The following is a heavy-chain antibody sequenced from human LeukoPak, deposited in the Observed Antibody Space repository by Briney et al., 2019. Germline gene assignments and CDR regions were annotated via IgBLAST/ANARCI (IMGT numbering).Heavy chain of an antibody. D-gene: IGHD3-16*01. CDR2: ITYDSIKI. V-gene: IGHV3-9*01. Sequence: PGGSLRLSCEVSGFTFDDYGMHWVRQAPGKGLEWVSGITYDSIKIGYADSVKGRFTISRDSAKNSLYLQMDGLRPEDTAFYYCAKSVKPREGLHYFDTGAREPWSPSPQ. CDR1: GFTFDDYG. CDR3: AKSVKPREGLHYFDT. J-gene: IGHJ4*02.